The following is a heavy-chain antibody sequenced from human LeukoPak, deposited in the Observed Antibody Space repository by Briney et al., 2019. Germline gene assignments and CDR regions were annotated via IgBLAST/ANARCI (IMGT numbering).Heavy chain of an antibody. V-gene: IGHV4-31*03. D-gene: IGHD3-22*01. CDR1: GGSISSGGYY. CDR2: IYYSGST. Sequence: TLSLTCTVSGGSISSGGYYWSWIRQHPGKGLEWIGCIYYSGSTYYNSSLKSRVTISVDTSKNQFSLKLSSVTAADTAVYYCARSTDYYDSSGYPPSLHWGQGTLVTVSS. J-gene: IGHJ1*01. CDR3: ARSTDYYDSSGYPPSLH.